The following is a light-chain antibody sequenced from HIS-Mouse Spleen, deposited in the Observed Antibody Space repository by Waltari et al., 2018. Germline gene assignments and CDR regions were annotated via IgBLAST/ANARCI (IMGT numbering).Light chain of an antibody. Sequence: DSQLTQSPSFLSAPVGDRVTITCWASQGIRSYLAWYQQKPGKAPQLLIYASSNFQSGVPSRFSGSGSGTEFTLTISSLQPEDFATYYCQQLNSYPPPFGQGTKVEIK. CDR1: QGIRSY. CDR3: QQLNSYPPP. V-gene: IGKV1-9*01. J-gene: IGKJ1*01. CDR2: ASS.